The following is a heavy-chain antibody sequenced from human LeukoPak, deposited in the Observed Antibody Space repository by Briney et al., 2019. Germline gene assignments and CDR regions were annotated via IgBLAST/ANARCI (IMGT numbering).Heavy chain of an antibody. Sequence: VASVKVSCKVSGYTLTELSMHWVRQAPGKGLEWMGGFDPEDGETIYAQKFQGRVTMTEDTSTDTAYMELSSLRSEDTAVYYCATDYTRDSDAFDIWGQGTMVTVSS. J-gene: IGHJ3*02. V-gene: IGHV1-24*01. CDR2: FDPEDGET. D-gene: IGHD3-16*01. CDR1: GYTLTELS. CDR3: ATDYTRDSDAFDI.